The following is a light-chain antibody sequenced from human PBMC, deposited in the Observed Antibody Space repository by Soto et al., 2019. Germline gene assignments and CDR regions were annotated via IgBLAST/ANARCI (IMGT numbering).Light chain of an antibody. CDR1: QSISSW. J-gene: IGKJ1*01. Sequence: DIQMTQSPSTLSASVGDRVTITCRASQSISSWLAWYQQKPGKAPKLLIYKASSLESGVPSRFSGSGSGTEFRLTVCRLQPDDFATYYCQQYNSSSRTFGQGTKVEIK. V-gene: IGKV1-5*03. CDR2: KAS. CDR3: QQYNSSSRT.